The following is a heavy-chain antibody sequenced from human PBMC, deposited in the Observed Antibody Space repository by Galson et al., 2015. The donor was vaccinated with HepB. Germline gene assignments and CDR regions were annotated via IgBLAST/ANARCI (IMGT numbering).Heavy chain of an antibody. CDR3: AKGYGLFDS. Sequence: SLRLSCAASGSAFDTHCMSWVRQAPGRGLEWVSDISGDGDRTFYADSVKGRFTVSRDNSKNMLYLQMNSLRAEDAGLYFCAKGYGLFDSWGQGILVTVSS. J-gene: IGHJ5*01. CDR2: ISGDGDRT. CDR1: GSAFDTHC. D-gene: IGHD5-18*01. V-gene: IGHV3-23*01.